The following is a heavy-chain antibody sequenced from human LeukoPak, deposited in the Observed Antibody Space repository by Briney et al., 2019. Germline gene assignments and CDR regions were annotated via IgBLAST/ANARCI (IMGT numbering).Heavy chain of an antibody. CDR1: GCTFTSYG. D-gene: IGHD3-10*01. Sequence: ASVKVSCKASGCTFTSYGISWVRQAPGQGLERMGWISAYNGKTNNAQNLKGRVTMTADTSKNHVYPELRSLRSEDTAVYYCARDPYCYGWGSSKVDTQIDFWGQGTLVTVSS. CDR2: ISAYNGKT. V-gene: IGHV1-18*04. CDR3: ARDPYCYGWGSSKVDTQIDF. J-gene: IGHJ4*02.